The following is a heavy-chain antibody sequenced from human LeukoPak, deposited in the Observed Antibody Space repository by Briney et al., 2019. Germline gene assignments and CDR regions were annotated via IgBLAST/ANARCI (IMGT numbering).Heavy chain of an antibody. CDR2: IYSGGST. Sequence: GGSLRLSCAASGFTVSSNYMSWVRQAPGKGLEWVSIIYSGGSTFYADSVKGRFTISRDNSKNSLYLQMNSLRAEDTAVYYCAELGITMIGGVWGKGTTVTISS. V-gene: IGHV3-53*01. D-gene: IGHD3-10*02. CDR3: AELGITMIGGV. CDR1: GFTVSSNY. J-gene: IGHJ6*04.